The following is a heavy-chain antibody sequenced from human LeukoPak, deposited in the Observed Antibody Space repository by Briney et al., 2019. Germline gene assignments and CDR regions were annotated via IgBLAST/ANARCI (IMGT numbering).Heavy chain of an antibody. CDR1: GFTFSSHA. Sequence: GGSLRLSCAASGFTFSSHAMSWVRQAPGKGLEWFSAISGSGGSTYYAESVKGRFTISRDNSKNTLSLQMNSLRAEDTAVYYCAKDTPVSGTSRKFDYWGQGTLVTVSS. CDR3: AKDTPVSGTSRKFDY. CDR2: ISGSGGST. V-gene: IGHV3-23*01. J-gene: IGHJ4*02. D-gene: IGHD6-19*01.